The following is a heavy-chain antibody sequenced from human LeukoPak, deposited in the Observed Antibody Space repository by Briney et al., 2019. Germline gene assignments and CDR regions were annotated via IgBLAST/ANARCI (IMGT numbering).Heavy chain of an antibody. D-gene: IGHD3-10*01. Sequence: GGSLRLSCAASGFTFSGYAMTWVRQAPGKGLEWVSAVSGSGGSTYYADSVKGRFTISRDNSKNTLYLQMNSLRAEDTAVYYCARQIGPDYWGQGTLVTVSS. J-gene: IGHJ4*02. CDR1: GFTFSGYA. V-gene: IGHV3-23*01. CDR2: VSGSGGST. CDR3: ARQIGPDY.